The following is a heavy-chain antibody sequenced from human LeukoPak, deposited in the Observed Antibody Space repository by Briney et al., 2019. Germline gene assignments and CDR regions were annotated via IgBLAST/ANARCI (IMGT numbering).Heavy chain of an antibody. Sequence: PSETLSLTCAVYGGSFSGYYWSWIRQPPGKGLEWSGEINHSGSTNYNPSLKSRVTISVDTSKNQFSLKLSSVTAADTAVYYCARHRRITMVRGAPGLNWFDPWGQGTLVTVSS. CDR1: GGSFSGYY. CDR2: INHSGST. V-gene: IGHV4-34*01. D-gene: IGHD3-10*01. J-gene: IGHJ5*02. CDR3: ARHRRITMVRGAPGLNWFDP.